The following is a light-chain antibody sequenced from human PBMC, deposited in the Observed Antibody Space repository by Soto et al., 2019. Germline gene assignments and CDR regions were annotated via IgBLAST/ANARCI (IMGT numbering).Light chain of an antibody. CDR2: GSS. V-gene: IGKV3-20*01. CDR1: QSVSNNF. J-gene: IGKJ4*01. CDR3: QQYCCSLLS. Sequence: EIVLTQSPGTLSLSPGERATLSCRASQSVSNNFVAWYQQRPGKAPRLLIYGSSSRASGIPDRFSGSGSGTDFTLTISRLEPEDFAVYYCQQYCCSLLSFGGGTKVEIK.